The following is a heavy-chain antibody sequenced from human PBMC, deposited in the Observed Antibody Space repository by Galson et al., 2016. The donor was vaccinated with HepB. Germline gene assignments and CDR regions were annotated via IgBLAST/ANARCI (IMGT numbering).Heavy chain of an antibody. CDR2: INNSGNT. J-gene: IGHJ4*02. CDR3: ARISLRVGQDY. Sequence: SETLSLTCAVYGGSLRGYYWSWIRQPPGKGLEWIGEINNSGNTNYNPYLKSRVTMTVDASKNQFSLTLRSATAEDTALYFCARISLRVGQDYWGQGTLVTVSS. D-gene: IGHD1-26*01. V-gene: IGHV4-34*01. CDR1: GGSLRGYY.